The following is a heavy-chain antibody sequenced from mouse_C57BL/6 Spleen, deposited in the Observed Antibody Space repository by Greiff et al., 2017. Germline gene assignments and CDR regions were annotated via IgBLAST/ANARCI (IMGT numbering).Heavy chain of an antibody. CDR1: GYTFTSYW. Sequence: QVQLQQSGAELAKPGASVKLSCKASGYTFTSYWMHWVKQRPGQGLEWIGYINPSSGYTKYNQKFKAKATLTADKSSSTAYMQLSSLTYEDSAVYYCAREYYGSSSYYFDYWGQGTTLTFSS. CDR3: AREYYGSSSYYFDY. CDR2: INPSSGYT. J-gene: IGHJ2*01. D-gene: IGHD1-1*01. V-gene: IGHV1-7*01.